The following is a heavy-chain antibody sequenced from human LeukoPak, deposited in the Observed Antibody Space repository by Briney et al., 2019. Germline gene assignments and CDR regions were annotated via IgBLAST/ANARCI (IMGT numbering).Heavy chain of an antibody. CDR2: IRYDGSNK. D-gene: IGHD3-16*01. V-gene: IGHV3-30*02. CDR1: GFTFSSYG. Sequence: GGSLRLSCAASGFTFSSYGMHWVRQAPGKGLEWVAFIRYDGSNKYYADSVKGRFTISRDNSRNTLYLQMNSLIAEDTAAYYCARDRQGGNWGDFDFWGQGTLVIVSS. CDR3: ARDRQGGNWGDFDF. J-gene: IGHJ4*02.